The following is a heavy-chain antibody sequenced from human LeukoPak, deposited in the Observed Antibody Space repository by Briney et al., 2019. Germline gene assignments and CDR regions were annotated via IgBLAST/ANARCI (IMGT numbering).Heavy chain of an antibody. CDR3: VRGDDYGDH. J-gene: IGHJ4*02. Sequence: GGSLRLSCAASGFTFDDYGMSWVRQAPGKGLEWVSGIDRNGDSTGYADSVEGRFTISRDNAKNSLYLQMNSLRAEDTAVYYCVRGDDYGDHWGQGTLVTVSS. CDR1: GFTFDDYG. CDR2: IDRNGDST. V-gene: IGHV3-20*04.